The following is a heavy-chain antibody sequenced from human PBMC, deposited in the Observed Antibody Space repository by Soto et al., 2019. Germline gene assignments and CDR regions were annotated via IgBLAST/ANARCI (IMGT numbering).Heavy chain of an antibody. CDR3: ARAGGISVAGHDPFSI. V-gene: IGHV3-33*01. CDR2: IWYDGSNK. Sequence: PGGSLRLSCAASGFTFSSYGMHWVRQAPGKGLELVAVIWYDGSNKYYADSVKGRFAISRDNSKNTLYLQMNSLRAEDTAVYYYARAGGISVAGHDPFSIWGQGTMVTGSS. D-gene: IGHD6-19*01. J-gene: IGHJ3*02. CDR1: GFTFSSYG.